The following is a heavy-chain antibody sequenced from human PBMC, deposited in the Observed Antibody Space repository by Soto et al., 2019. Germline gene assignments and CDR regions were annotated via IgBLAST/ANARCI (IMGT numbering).Heavy chain of an antibody. CDR3: ARAPIMITFGGAVAFDI. D-gene: IGHD3-16*01. J-gene: IGHJ3*02. CDR2: IYYSGST. CDR1: GGSISSYY. Sequence: PSETLSLTCTVSGGSISSYYWSWIRQPPGKGLEWIGYIYYSGSTNYNPSLKSRVTISVDTSKNQFSLKLSSVTAADTAVYYCARAPIMITFGGAVAFDIWGQGTMVTV. V-gene: IGHV4-59*01.